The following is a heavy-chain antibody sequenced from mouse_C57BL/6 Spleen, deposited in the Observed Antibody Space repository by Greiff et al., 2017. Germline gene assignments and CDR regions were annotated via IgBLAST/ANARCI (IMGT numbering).Heavy chain of an antibody. Sequence: EVKLQQSGPELVKPGASVKISCKASGYSFTGYYMNWVKQSPEKSLEWIGEINPSTGGTTYNQKFKAKATLTVDKSSSTAYMQLKSLTSEDSAVYYCARGYYGSSLLDYWGQGTTLTVSS. CDR1: GYSFTGYY. D-gene: IGHD1-1*01. V-gene: IGHV1-42*01. J-gene: IGHJ2*01. CDR2: INPSTGGT. CDR3: ARGYYGSSLLDY.